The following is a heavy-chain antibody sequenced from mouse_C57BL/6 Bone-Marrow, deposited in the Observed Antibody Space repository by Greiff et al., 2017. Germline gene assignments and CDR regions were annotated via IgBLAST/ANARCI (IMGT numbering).Heavy chain of an antibody. CDR2: IDPETGGT. Sequence: VQLQQSGAELVRPGASVTLSCKASGYTFTDYEMHWVKQTPVHGLEWIGAIDPETGGTAYNQKFKGKAILTADKSSSTAYMELRSLTSEDSAVYSCTRGGPITTVVAYVYFDVWGTGTTVTVSS. CDR3: TRGGPITTVVAYVYFDV. J-gene: IGHJ1*03. CDR1: GYTFTDYE. D-gene: IGHD1-1*01. V-gene: IGHV1-15*01.